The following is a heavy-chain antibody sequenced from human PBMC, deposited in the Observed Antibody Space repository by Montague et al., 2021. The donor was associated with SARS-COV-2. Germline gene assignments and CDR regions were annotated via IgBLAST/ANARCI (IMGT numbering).Heavy chain of an antibody. Sequence: SETLSLTCTVSADSITNNYWTWIRQPPGKGLEWIGHITYRGSTTYNPSLKSRVTTSMDTSKNQFSLILKSVTAADTAVYYCARGGMYLSYWGQGTLVTVSS. J-gene: IGHJ4*02. V-gene: IGHV4-59*13. CDR2: ITYRGST. CDR3: ARGGMYLSY. CDR1: ADSITNNY. D-gene: IGHD3-16*01.